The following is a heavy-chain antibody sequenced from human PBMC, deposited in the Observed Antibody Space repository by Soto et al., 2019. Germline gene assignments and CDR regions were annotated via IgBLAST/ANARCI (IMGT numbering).Heavy chain of an antibody. CDR3: TALLIVRYQNRGGGDV. V-gene: IGHV1-69*02. D-gene: IGHD3-16*02. Sequence: QVQLVQSGPEVKKPGSSVKVSCTASEGSFSSYTFSWVRQTPGQGLEWMGRIIPVLTIANYAPKFQDRVTITGYKSTTSVYMELTSLISDDTAVDYCTALLIVRYQNRGGGDVWGQGTTVTVSS. J-gene: IGHJ6*02. CDR1: EGSFSSYT. CDR2: IIPVLTIA.